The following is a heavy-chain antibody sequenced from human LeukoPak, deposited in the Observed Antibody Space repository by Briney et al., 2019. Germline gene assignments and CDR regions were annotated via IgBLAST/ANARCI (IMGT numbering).Heavy chain of an antibody. Sequence: ESLQISCKGFGYSFTSYWIGWVRQMPGKGLVWMGIIYPGDFDTRYSPSFEGQVTISADKSITTAHLQWSSLKASDTAMYYCARRSAVAGQGFDYWGQGTLVTVSS. J-gene: IGHJ4*02. CDR2: IYPGDFDT. D-gene: IGHD6-19*01. V-gene: IGHV5-51*01. CDR3: ARRSAVAGQGFDY. CDR1: GYSFTSYW.